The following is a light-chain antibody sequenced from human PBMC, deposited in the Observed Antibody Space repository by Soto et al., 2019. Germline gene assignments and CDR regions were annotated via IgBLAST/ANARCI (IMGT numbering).Light chain of an antibody. J-gene: IGKJ5*01. Sequence: DIQMTQSPSSLSASVGDRVTIICRASQSITNYLNWYQQKPGKPPKLLIYAASSLQSGVPSRFSGSGSGTDFSLTISSLQPEDSATYYCQQSYSTPQITFGQGTRLEIK. CDR1: QSITNY. CDR3: QQSYSTPQIT. CDR2: AAS. V-gene: IGKV1-39*01.